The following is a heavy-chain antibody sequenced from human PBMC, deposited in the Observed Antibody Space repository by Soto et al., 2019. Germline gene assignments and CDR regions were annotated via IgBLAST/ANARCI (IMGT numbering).Heavy chain of an antibody. CDR2: IYHSGST. Sequence: QVQLQESGPGLVKPSGTLSLTCAVSGGSISSSNWWSWVRQPPGKGLEWIGEIYHSGSTNYNPSLKSRVTISVDKAKNQFSLKLCSVTAADTAVYYCARARGAYYYDSSGYQGNWFDPWGQGTLVTVSS. CDR1: GGSISSSNW. CDR3: ARARGAYYYDSSGYQGNWFDP. V-gene: IGHV4-4*02. D-gene: IGHD3-22*01. J-gene: IGHJ5*02.